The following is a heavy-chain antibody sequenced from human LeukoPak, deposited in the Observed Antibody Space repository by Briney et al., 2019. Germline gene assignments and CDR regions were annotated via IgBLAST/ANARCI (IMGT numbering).Heavy chain of an antibody. CDR1: GYTFTSYY. Sequence: ASVKVSCKASGYTFTSYYMHWVRQAPGQGLEWMGIINPSGGSTSYAQKFQGRVTITRDTSASTAYMELSSLRSEDTAVYYCTKAVAGPGWFDPWGQGTLVTVSS. J-gene: IGHJ5*02. D-gene: IGHD6-19*01. CDR3: TKAVAGPGWFDP. CDR2: INPSGGST. V-gene: IGHV1-46*01.